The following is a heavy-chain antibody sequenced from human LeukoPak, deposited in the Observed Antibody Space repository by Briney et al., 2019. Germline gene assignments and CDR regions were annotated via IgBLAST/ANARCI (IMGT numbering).Heavy chain of an antibody. Sequence: GGTLRLSCAASGFTFSSYGMSWVRQAPGKGLEWVSAISGSGGSTYYADSVKSRFTISRDNSKNTLYLQMNSLRAEDTAVYYCAKDRGIWFGESSFDPWGQGTLVTVSS. D-gene: IGHD3-10*01. CDR3: AKDRGIWFGESSFDP. J-gene: IGHJ5*02. CDR2: ISGSGGST. CDR1: GFTFSSYG. V-gene: IGHV3-23*01.